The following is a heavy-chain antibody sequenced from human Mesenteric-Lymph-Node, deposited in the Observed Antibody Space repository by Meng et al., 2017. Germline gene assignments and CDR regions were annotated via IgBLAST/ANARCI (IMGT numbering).Heavy chain of an antibody. V-gene: IGHV4-59*01. Sequence: SETLSLTCTVSGGSISSYYWSWIRQPPGKGLEWIGYIYYSGSTNYNPSLKSRVTISVDTSKNQFSLKLSSVTAADTAVYYCARGGASSRPFVQWGQGTLVTVSS. CDR2: IYYSGST. J-gene: IGHJ4*02. D-gene: IGHD6-13*01. CDR1: GGSISSYY. CDR3: ARGGASSRPFVQ.